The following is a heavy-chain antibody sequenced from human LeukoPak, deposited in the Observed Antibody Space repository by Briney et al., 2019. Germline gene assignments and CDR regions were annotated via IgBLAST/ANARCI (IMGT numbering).Heavy chain of an antibody. CDR1: GFTFSSYA. D-gene: IGHD6-19*01. J-gene: IGHJ4*02. V-gene: IGHV3-23*01. CDR2: ISGSGGST. Sequence: PGGSLRLSCAASGFTFSSYAMSWVRQAPGKGLEWASAISGSGGSTYYADSVKGRFTISRDNSKNTLYLQMNSLRAEDTAVYYCAKDWEQWLVQGFDYWGQGTLVTVSS. CDR3: AKDWEQWLVQGFDY.